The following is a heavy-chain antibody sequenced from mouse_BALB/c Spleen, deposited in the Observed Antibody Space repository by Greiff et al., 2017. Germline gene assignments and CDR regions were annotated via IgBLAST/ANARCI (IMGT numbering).Heavy chain of an antibody. D-gene: IGHD1-2*01. V-gene: IGHV5-17*02. J-gene: IGHJ4*01. CDR1: GFTFSSFG. Sequence: EVKLVESGGGLVQPGGSRKLSCAASGFTFSSFGMHWVRQAPEKGLEWVAYISSGSSTIYYADTVKGRFTISRDNPKNTLFLQMTSLRSEDTAMYYCARSLTTAIYAMDYWGQGTSVTVSA. CDR2: ISSGSSTI. CDR3: ARSLTTAIYAMDY.